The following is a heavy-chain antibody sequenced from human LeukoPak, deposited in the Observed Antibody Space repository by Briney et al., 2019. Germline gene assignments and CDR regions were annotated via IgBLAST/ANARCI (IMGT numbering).Heavy chain of an antibody. CDR1: GFTFRSYW. Sequence: GGSLRLSCAASGFTFRSYWMSWVRLAPGKGLEWVANINLDGSEKYYVDSVKGRYTISRDNAKNSLYLQMRSLRAEDTAIYYCARDSPYSDSFAYDYWGQGTLVTVSS. J-gene: IGHJ4*02. V-gene: IGHV3-7*01. CDR3: ARDSPYSDSFAYDY. CDR2: INLDGSEK. D-gene: IGHD1-26*01.